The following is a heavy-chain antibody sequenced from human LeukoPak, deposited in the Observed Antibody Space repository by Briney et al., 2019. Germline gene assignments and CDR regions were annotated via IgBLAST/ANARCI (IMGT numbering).Heavy chain of an antibody. CDR3: AWEDRECYNKDY. V-gene: IGHV1-18*01. J-gene: IGHJ4*02. D-gene: IGHD5-24*01. CDR2: ISAYNGNT. CDR1: GYTFTSYG. Sequence: ASVKVSCKASGYTFTSYGTSCVRQAPGQGLECMGWISAYNGNTNYAQKFQGGVTMTTDTSTSTAYMEQRSGRCDDTAVYYGAWEDRECYNKDYWGQGTLVTVSS.